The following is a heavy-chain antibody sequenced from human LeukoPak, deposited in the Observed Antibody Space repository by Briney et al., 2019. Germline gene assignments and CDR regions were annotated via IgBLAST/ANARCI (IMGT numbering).Heavy chain of an antibody. CDR1: GFTFSSYA. V-gene: IGHV3-23*01. D-gene: IGHD3-10*01. Sequence: GGSLRLSCAASGFTFSSYAMSWVRQAPGKGLEWVSAISGSGGSTYYADSVKGRFTISRDNSKNTLYLQMNSLRAEDTAVYYCAKGRLVRGVAQYNWFDPWGQGTLVTVSS. CDR2: ISGSGGST. J-gene: IGHJ5*02. CDR3: AKGRLVRGVAQYNWFDP.